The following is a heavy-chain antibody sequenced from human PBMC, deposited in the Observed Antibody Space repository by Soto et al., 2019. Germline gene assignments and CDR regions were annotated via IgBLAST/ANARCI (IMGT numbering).Heavy chain of an antibody. D-gene: IGHD6-19*01. CDR3: ARVGIAVAGTYFDY. CDR2: ISGGSSYI. CDR1: GFTFNSYS. J-gene: IGHJ4*02. Sequence: XVSLRLSCAASGFTFNSYSINGVRQAPGKGLEWVSSISGGSSYINYADSVKGRFTISRDNAKNSLYLQMNSLRAEDTAVYYCARVGIAVAGTYFDYWGQGTLVTVSS. V-gene: IGHV3-21*01.